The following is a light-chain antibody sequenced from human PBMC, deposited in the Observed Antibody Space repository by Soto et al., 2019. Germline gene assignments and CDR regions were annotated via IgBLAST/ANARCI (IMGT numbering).Light chain of an antibody. CDR3: QQFQRSPFT. V-gene: IGKV1-9*01. Sequence: IQLTQSPSSLSASVGDRVTITCRASQDISRFLAWYQQTPGKAPKLLIYGTSTLHSGVPSRFSGVGSGTDFALTISSLQPEDFATYYCQQFQRSPFTFGPGTKVDVK. J-gene: IGKJ3*01. CDR1: QDISRF. CDR2: GTS.